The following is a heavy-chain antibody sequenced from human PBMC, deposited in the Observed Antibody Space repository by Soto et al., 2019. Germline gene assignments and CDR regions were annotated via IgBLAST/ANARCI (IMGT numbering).Heavy chain of an antibody. Sequence: ASVKVSCKASGYTFTGYYMHWVRQAPGQGLEWMGWINPNSGGTNYAQKFQGWVTMTRDTSISTAYMELSRLRSDDTAVYYCARDSRDQNYYDSSGYYYYYGMDVWGQGTTVTVSS. D-gene: IGHD3-22*01. CDR3: ARDSRDQNYYDSSGYYYYYGMDV. CDR2: INPNSGGT. V-gene: IGHV1-2*04. J-gene: IGHJ6*02. CDR1: GYTFTGYY.